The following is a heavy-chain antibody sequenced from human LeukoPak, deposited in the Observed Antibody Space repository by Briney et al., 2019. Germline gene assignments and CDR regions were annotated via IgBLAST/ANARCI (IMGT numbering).Heavy chain of an antibody. CDR3: ARLLPPVPGYSRYDRGNYFDD. Sequence: PSETLSLTCTVSGGSITNYYWSWIRQPPGKGLEWIGYIYYSGTTNYNLSLKSRVTMSLDTSTNHFSLRLTSVAAADTAVYYSARLLPPVPGYSRYDRGNYFDDWGLGTLVSVSS. V-gene: IGHV4-59*12. J-gene: IGHJ4*02. CDR1: GGSITNYY. CDR2: IYYSGTT. D-gene: IGHD5-12*01.